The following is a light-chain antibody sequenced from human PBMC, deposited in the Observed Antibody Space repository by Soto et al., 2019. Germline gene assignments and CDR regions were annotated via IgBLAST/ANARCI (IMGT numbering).Light chain of an antibody. V-gene: IGKV4-1*01. CDR1: QSVLYSSNNKNY. Sequence: DIVMTQSPDSLAVSLGERATINCKSSQSVLYSSNNKNYLAWYQQKPGQPPKLLIYWASTRESGVPDRFSGSGSGTDFTLTISSLQAEDVAVYYCQQYYSIHPVTFGSGTKVDIK. CDR2: WAS. CDR3: QQYYSIHPVT. J-gene: IGKJ3*01.